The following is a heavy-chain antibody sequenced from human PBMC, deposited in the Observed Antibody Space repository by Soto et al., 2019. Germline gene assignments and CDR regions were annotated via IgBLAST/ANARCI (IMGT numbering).Heavy chain of an antibody. J-gene: IGHJ6*02. CDR3: ARGYYDILTGYSHYYYYYGMDV. CDR1: GGSITTYQ. Sequence: SETLSLTCTVPGGSITTYQWSWIRQPPGKGLEWIGGYSGFTDYNPSLESRATISVDHSKNQFSLKLSSVTAADTAVYYCARGYYDILTGYSHYYYYYGMDVWGQGTTVTVSS. CDR2: YSGFT. V-gene: IGHV4-59*01. D-gene: IGHD3-9*01.